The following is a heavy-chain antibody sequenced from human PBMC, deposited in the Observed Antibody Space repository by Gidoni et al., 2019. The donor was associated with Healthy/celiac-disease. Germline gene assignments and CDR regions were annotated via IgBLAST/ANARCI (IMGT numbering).Heavy chain of an antibody. J-gene: IGHJ6*02. CDR2: INHSGST. D-gene: IGHD1-1*01. V-gene: IGHV4-34*01. CDR3: ARAPSGALFGMDV. Sequence: QIQLQQWGAGLLKPSETLSLTCAVYGGSFRGYYWSWIRQPPGKGLEWIGEINHSGSTNYKPSLESRVTISVDTSKNQFSLKLSSVTAADTAVYYCARAPSGALFGMDVWGQGTTVIVSS. CDR1: GGSFRGYY.